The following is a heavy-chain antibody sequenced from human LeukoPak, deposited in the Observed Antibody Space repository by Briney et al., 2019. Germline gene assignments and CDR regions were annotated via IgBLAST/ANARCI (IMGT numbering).Heavy chain of an antibody. CDR2: INPNSGGT. Sequence: GASVKVSCKASGYTFTSYGISWVRQAPGQGLEWMGWINPNSGGTNYAQKFQGRVTMTRDTSISTAYMELSRLRSDDTAVYYCASTGASYITIFGVVIIGPLRFDPWGQGTLVTVSS. V-gene: IGHV1-2*02. J-gene: IGHJ5*02. CDR1: GYTFTSYG. CDR3: ASTGASYITIFGVVIIGPLRFDP. D-gene: IGHD3-3*01.